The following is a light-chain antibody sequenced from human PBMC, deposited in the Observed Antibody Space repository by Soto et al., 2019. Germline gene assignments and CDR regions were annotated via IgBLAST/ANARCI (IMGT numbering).Light chain of an antibody. CDR3: MQALQAPT. CDR1: QSLLHSNGYNY. CDR2: LGS. V-gene: IGKV2-28*01. Sequence: VMTQSPLSLPVTPGEPASISCRSSQSLLHSNGYNYLDWYLQKPGQSPQLLIYLGSNRASGVPDRFSGSGSGTDFTLKISRVEAEDVGVYYCMQALQAPTFGGGTKVEIK. J-gene: IGKJ4*01.